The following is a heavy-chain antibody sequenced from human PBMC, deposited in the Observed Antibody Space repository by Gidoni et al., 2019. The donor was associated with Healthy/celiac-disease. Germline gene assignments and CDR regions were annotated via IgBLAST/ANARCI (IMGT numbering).Heavy chain of an antibody. D-gene: IGHD3-22*01. CDR2: INPSGGST. J-gene: IGHJ5*02. Sequence: QVQLVQSGAEVKKPGASVKVSCKASGYTFTSYYMHWVRQAPGQGLEWMGIINPSGGSTSYAQKFQGRVTMTRDTSTSTVYMELSSLRSEDTAVYYCARDPETYYYDSSGLGDPWGQGTLVTVSS. CDR3: ARDPETYYYDSSGLGDP. CDR1: GYTFTSYY. V-gene: IGHV1-46*01.